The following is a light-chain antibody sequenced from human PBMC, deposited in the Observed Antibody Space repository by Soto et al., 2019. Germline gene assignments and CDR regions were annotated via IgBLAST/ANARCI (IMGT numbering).Light chain of an antibody. J-gene: IGKJ1*01. CDR3: QQYNSYPWT. CDR2: DAS. Sequence: DIQMTQSPSTLSASVGDRVTITCRASQSISSWLAWYQQKPGKAPKLLIYDASSLESGFPSWFSGSGSGTEFTLTISSLQPDDFATYYCQQYNSYPWTFGQGTKVDIK. V-gene: IGKV1-5*01. CDR1: QSISSW.